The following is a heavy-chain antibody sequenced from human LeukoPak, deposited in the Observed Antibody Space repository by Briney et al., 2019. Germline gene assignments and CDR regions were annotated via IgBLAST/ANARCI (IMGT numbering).Heavy chain of an antibody. CDR3: ARLGDGDNLRYFDY. D-gene: IGHD5-24*01. Sequence: SETLSLTCTVSGDSISGNYWTWIRQPPGKGLEWIGYIYYSGSTNYNASLKSRVTISVATSKNQFSLKLRSVTAADTAVYYCARLGDGDNLRYFDYWGQGTLVTVSS. V-gene: IGHV4-59*08. CDR2: IYYSGST. CDR1: GDSISGNY. J-gene: IGHJ4*02.